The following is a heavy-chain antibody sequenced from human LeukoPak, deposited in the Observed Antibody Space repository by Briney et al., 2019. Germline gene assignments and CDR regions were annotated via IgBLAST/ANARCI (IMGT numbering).Heavy chain of an antibody. J-gene: IGHJ4*02. D-gene: IGHD6-25*01. CDR1: GFTFSSYG. V-gene: IGHV3-66*01. CDR3: ARDAATEGRSFDY. Sequence: GGSLRLSCAASGFTFSSYGMSWDRQAPGKVLEWVSSIYSGGSTYYANSVKGRFTISRDNSKNTLYLQLNSLRAEDTAIYYCARDAATEGRSFDYWGQGTLVTVSS. CDR2: IYSGGST.